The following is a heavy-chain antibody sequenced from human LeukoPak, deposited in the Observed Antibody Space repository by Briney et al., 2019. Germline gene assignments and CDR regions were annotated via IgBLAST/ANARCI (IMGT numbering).Heavy chain of an antibody. V-gene: IGHV1-69*11. J-gene: IGHJ1*01. Sequence: SVKVSCKASGGTFSSYAISWVRQAPGQGLEWMGRIIPILGTANYAQKFQGRVTITTDESTSTAYMELSSLRSEDTAVYYCARSPYDSSGYCYNYFQHWGQGTLVTVSS. CDR3: ARSPYDSSGYCYNYFQH. D-gene: IGHD3-22*01. CDR1: GGTFSSYA. CDR2: IIPILGTA.